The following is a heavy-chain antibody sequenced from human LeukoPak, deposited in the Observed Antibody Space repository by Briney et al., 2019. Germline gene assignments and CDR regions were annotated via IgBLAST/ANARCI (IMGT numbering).Heavy chain of an antibody. J-gene: IGHJ1*01. CDR1: LYSISNDYY. D-gene: IGHD4-17*01. Sequence: SETLSLTCSLSLYSISNDYYWGWIRQSPEKGLEWLGSISHSGSTYYNPSLRSRVTISRDMPKNQFSLDLNSVTAADTAVYYCAGISTGSCFRHWGQGTLVTVSS. CDR2: ISHSGST. CDR3: AGISTGSCFRH. V-gene: IGHV4-38-2*02.